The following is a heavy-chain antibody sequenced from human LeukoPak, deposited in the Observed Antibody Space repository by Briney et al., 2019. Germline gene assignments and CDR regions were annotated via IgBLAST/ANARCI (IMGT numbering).Heavy chain of an antibody. J-gene: IGHJ4*02. CDR2: ISSSSSYI. CDR1: GFTFSSYS. D-gene: IGHD3-22*01. Sequence: GGSLRLSCAASGFTFSSYSMNWVRQAPGKGLEWVSSISSSSSYIYYADSVKGRFTISRDNAKNSLYLQMNSLRAEDTAVYYCASEPMYYYDSSGYYHSPLDYWGQGTLVTVSS. CDR3: ASEPMYYYDSSGYYHSPLDY. V-gene: IGHV3-21*01.